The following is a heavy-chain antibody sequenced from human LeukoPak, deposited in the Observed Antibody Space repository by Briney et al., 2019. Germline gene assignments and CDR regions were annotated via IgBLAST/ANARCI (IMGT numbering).Heavy chain of an antibody. J-gene: IGHJ4*02. Sequence: PGGSLRLSCAAPGFIVSSNYMSWVRQAPGKGPEWVSVIYSGGNTYYADSVKGRFTISRDNSKNTLYLQMDSLRVDDTAVYYCGGLKSSGYLIDHWGQGTLVTVSS. CDR1: GFIVSSNY. V-gene: IGHV3-53*01. CDR2: IYSGGNT. CDR3: GGLKSSGYLIDH. D-gene: IGHD3-22*01.